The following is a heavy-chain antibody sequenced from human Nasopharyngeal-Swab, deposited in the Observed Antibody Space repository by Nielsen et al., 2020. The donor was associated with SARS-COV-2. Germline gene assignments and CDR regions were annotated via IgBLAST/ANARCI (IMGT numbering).Heavy chain of an antibody. J-gene: IGHJ4*02. Sequence: GGSLRLSCAASGFTFRTYAMHWVRQAPGKGLEYVSAINTNGGTTYYADSVKGRFTISRDNSKNTLYLQVGSLRAEDMAVYYCVREGGVAVAGSYDYWGQGTLVTVSS. CDR3: VREGGVAVAGSYDY. CDR1: GFTFRTYA. CDR2: INTNGGTT. V-gene: IGHV3-64*02. D-gene: IGHD6-19*01.